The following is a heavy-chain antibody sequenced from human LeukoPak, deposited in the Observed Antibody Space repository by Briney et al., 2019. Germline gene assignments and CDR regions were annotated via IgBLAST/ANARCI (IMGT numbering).Heavy chain of an antibody. V-gene: IGHV4-34*01. CDR1: GGSFSGYY. Sequence: KPSETLSLTCAVYGGSFSGYYWSWIRQPPGKGLEWIGEINRSGSTNYNPSLKSRVTISVDTSKNQFSLKLSSVTAAGTAVYYCARGPRTRYSYGYGDYWGQGTLVTVSS. D-gene: IGHD5-18*01. CDR3: ARGPRTRYSYGYGDY. CDR2: INRSGST. J-gene: IGHJ4*02.